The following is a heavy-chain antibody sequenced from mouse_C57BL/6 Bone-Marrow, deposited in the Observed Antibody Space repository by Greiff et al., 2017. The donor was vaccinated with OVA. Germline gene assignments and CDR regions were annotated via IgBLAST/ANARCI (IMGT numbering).Heavy chain of an antibody. CDR1: GFTFSDYG. CDR3: ARQRDGSYAMDD. V-gene: IGHV5-15*01. Sequence: EVKLVESGGGLVQPGGSLKLSCAASGFTFSDYGMAWVRQAPRQGPEWVAFISNLAYSIYYADTVKGRFPISRENAKNTLYREMSRLRSEDTAMYYCARQRDGSYAMDDWGQGTSVTVSS. D-gene: IGHD1-1*01. CDR2: ISNLAYSI. J-gene: IGHJ4*01.